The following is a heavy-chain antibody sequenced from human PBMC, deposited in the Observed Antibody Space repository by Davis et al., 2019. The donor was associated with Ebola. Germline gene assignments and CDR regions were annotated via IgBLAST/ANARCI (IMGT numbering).Heavy chain of an antibody. CDR1: GGSISSSSYF. Sequence: MPSETLSLTCTVSGGSISSSSYFWGWIRQPPGKGLEWIGSIYYSGSTYYNASLKSRVTISVDTSTNQLSLKLSSVTAAGTAVYYCARTESSGWYRHYYGMDVWGRGTTVTVSS. D-gene: IGHD6-19*01. CDR2: IYYSGST. V-gene: IGHV4-39*01. CDR3: ARTESSGWYRHYYGMDV. J-gene: IGHJ6*02.